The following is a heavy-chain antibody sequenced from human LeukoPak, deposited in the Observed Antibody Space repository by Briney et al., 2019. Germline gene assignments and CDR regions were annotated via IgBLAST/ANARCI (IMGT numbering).Heavy chain of an antibody. CDR3: ARSQQLYYYYYYYMDV. D-gene: IGHD6-13*01. CDR2: ISAYNGNT. J-gene: IGHJ6*03. CDR1: GYTFTSYG. Sequence: GASVKVSCKASGYTFTSYGISWVRQAPGQGLEWRGWISAYNGNTNYAQKLQGRVTMTTDTSTSTAYMELRSLRSDDTAVYYCARSQQLYYYYYYYMDVWGKGTTVTVSS. V-gene: IGHV1-18*01.